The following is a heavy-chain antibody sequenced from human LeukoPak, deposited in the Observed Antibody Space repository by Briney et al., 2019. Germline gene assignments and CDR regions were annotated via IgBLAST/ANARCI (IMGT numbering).Heavy chain of an antibody. Sequence: GSLRLSCAASGFTFSSYAMSWVRQAPGKGLEWVSAISGSGGSTYYADSVKGRFTISRDNSKNTLYLQMNSLRAEDTAVYYCAKTVWSGYYPYYFDYWGQGTLVTVSS. CDR2: ISGSGGST. CDR3: AKTVWSGYYPYYFDY. J-gene: IGHJ4*02. CDR1: GFTFSSYA. V-gene: IGHV3-23*01. D-gene: IGHD3-3*01.